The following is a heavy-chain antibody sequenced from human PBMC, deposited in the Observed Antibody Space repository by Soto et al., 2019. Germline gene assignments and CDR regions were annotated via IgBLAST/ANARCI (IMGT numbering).Heavy chain of an antibody. J-gene: IGHJ6*02. Sequence: GGSLRLSCAASGFTFSSYAMHWVRQAPGKGLEWVAVISYDGSNKYYADSVKGRFTISRDNSKNTLYLQMNRLRAEDTAVYYCARVCGGSVPWLVRHIEYYYGMDVWGQWTTVTVSS. CDR2: ISYDGSNK. V-gene: IGHV3-30-3*01. CDR3: ARVCGGSVPWLVRHIEYYYGMDV. D-gene: IGHD6-19*01. CDR1: GFTFSSYA.